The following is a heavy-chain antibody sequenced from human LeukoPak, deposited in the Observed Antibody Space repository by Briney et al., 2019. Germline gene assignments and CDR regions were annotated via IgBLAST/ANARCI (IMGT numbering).Heavy chain of an antibody. J-gene: IGHJ5*02. CDR1: GVIFSNYD. D-gene: IGHD6-13*01. Sequence: PGGSLRLSCAASGVIFSNYDMHWVRQAAGKGLERVSGIGTAGDTYYPGSVKGRFTISRENAKNSLYLHMNSLSAGDTAMYYCASSPAYSSSWYAIDTWGQGTLVTVSS. CDR3: ASSPAYSSSWYAIDT. V-gene: IGHV3-13*01. CDR2: IGTAGDT.